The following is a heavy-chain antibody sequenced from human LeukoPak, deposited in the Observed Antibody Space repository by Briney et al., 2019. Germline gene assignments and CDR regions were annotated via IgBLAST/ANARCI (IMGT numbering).Heavy chain of an antibody. CDR3: AKRGIVIRSLFVVGYRKEASYFDS. CDR1: GITLSNYG. V-gene: IGHV3-23*01. J-gene: IGHJ4*02. Sequence: QPGGSLRLSCVVSGITLSNYGMSWVRQAPGKGLEWVAGLSGSGGSTHYADTVKGRFTISRDNPRNTLYLQMNSLRAEDTAVYFCAKRGIVIRSLFVVGYRKEASYFDSWGQGALVTVSS. CDR2: LSGSGGST. D-gene: IGHD3-16*01.